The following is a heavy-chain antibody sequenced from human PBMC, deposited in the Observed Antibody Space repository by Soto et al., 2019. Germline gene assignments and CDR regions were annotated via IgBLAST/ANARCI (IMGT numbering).Heavy chain of an antibody. V-gene: IGHV1-69*17. Sequence: QVQLVQSGAEMKEPGSSVKVSCKASGGIFSSYGINWVRQAPGQGLEWMGGIIPVAAISGIANVAQRFQGRVPISADISTRTASVELSGLISDDTAVYYCAGGVDQYFYFGIDVWGQGTAVIVSS. J-gene: IGHJ6*02. CDR3: AGGVDQYFYFGIDV. CDR2: IIPVAAISGIA. D-gene: IGHD3-3*01. CDR1: GGIFSSYG.